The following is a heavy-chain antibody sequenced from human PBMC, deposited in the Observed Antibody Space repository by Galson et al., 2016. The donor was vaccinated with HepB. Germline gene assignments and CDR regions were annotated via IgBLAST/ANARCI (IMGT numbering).Heavy chain of an antibody. D-gene: IGHD6-13*01. CDR1: GMTFSNYG. CDR2: IYYDGSKT. Sequence: SLRLSCAASGMTFSNYGMHWVRQAPGKGLEWMVVIYYDGSKTYYVDSVKGRFTVSRDNSKSTLYLQMNSLRAEDTAVYYCARDIHSRYFDLWGRGTLVTVSS. CDR3: ARDIHSRYFDL. V-gene: IGHV3-33*01. J-gene: IGHJ2*01.